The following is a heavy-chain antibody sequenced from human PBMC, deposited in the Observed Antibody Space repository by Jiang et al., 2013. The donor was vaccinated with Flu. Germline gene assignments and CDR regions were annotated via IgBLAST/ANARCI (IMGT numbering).Heavy chain of an antibody. J-gene: IGHJ6*02. Sequence: EWVSSISSSSSYIYYADSVKGRFTISRDNAKNSLYLQMNSLRAEDTAVYYCAREGGIVAYYGMDVWGQGTTVTVSS. CDR2: ISSSSSYI. V-gene: IGHV3-21*01. D-gene: IGHD1-26*01. CDR3: AREGGIVAYYGMDV.